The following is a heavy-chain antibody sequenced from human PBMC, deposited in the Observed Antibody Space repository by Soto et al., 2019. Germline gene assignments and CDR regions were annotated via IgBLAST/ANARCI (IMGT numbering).Heavy chain of an antibody. V-gene: IGHV3-21*01. D-gene: IGHD6-13*01. Sequence: GGSLRLSCAASAFTFSSYSMNWVRQAPGKGLEWVSSISSTSSYIYYADSVKGRFTISRDNAKNSLYLQMNSLRAEDTAVYYCARVETIDIAAAGYYYYYMDVWGKGTTVTVSS. J-gene: IGHJ6*03. CDR2: ISSTSSYI. CDR3: ARVETIDIAAAGYYYYYMDV. CDR1: AFTFSSYS.